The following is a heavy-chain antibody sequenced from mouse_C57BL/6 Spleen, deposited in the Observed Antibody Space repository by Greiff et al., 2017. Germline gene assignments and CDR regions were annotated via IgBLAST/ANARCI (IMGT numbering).Heavy chain of an antibody. CDR1: GYTFTDYY. Sequence: EVKLQQSGPVLVKPGASVKMSCKASGYTFTDYYMNWVKQSHGKSLEWLGVINPYNGGTSYKQKFKGKATLSVDKSSSTAYMALNSLTSDNSAVEYCARGGAIYSSYFFAYWGQGTLVTVSA. CDR3: ARGGAIYSSYFFAY. D-gene: IGHD1-1*01. V-gene: IGHV1-19*01. J-gene: IGHJ3*01. CDR2: INPYNGGT.